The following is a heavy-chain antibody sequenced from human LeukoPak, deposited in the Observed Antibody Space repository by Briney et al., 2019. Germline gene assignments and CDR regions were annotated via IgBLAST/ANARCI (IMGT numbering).Heavy chain of an antibody. J-gene: IGHJ4*02. CDR2: ISYDGSNK. CDR1: GFTFSSYA. Sequence: GGSLRLSCAASGFTFSSYAMHWVRQAPGKGLEWVAVISYDGSNKYYADSVKGRFTISRDNSKNTLYLQMDSLRAEDTAVYYCARDPTPYSGSYPYFDYWGQGTLVTVSS. CDR3: ARDPTPYSGSYPYFDY. V-gene: IGHV3-30-3*01. D-gene: IGHD1-26*01.